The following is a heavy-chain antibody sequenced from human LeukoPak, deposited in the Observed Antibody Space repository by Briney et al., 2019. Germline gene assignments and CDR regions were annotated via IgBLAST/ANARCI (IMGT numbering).Heavy chain of an antibody. CDR1: GFTFSSYA. CDR3: AKGMEQWLVTELDY. CDR2: ISGSGGST. V-gene: IGHV3-23*01. J-gene: IGHJ4*02. D-gene: IGHD6-19*01. Sequence: GGSLRLSCAASGFTFSSYAMSWVRQAPGKGLEWVSAISGSGGSTYYADSVKGRFAISRDNSKNTLYLQMNSLRAEDTAVYYCAKGMEQWLVTELDYWGQGTLVTVSS.